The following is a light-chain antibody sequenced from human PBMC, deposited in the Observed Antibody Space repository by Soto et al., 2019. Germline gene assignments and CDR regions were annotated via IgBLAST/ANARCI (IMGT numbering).Light chain of an antibody. V-gene: IGKV3D-20*02. J-gene: IGKJ5*01. CDR2: GAS. CDR1: QTINSNY. Sequence: EIVLTQSPGTLTLPPGERATLSCRASQTINSNYLVWFQQKPGQAPRLLMYGASSRATGIPDRFSGSGSGTDFTLTISRLEPEDFAVYYCQQRSNWPTITFGQGTRLEIK. CDR3: QQRSNWPTIT.